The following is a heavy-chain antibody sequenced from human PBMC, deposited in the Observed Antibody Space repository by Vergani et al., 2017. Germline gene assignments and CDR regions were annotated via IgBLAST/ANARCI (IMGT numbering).Heavy chain of an antibody. CDR1: GGSISSSSYY. CDR2: IYYSGST. CDR3: ARSDIAVAGTALIPFDY. V-gene: IGHV4-39*01. Sequence: QLQLQESGPGLVKPSETLSLTCTVSGGSISSSSYYWGWIRQPPGKGLEWIGSIYYSGSTYYNPPLTSLVTISVDTSKNQFSLKLSSVTAADTAVYYCARSDIAVAGTALIPFDYWGQGTLVTVSS. J-gene: IGHJ4*02. D-gene: IGHD6-19*01.